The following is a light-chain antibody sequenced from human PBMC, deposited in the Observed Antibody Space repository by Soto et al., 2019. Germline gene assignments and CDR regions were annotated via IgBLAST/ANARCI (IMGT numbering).Light chain of an antibody. CDR3: QQRSNWLT. V-gene: IGKV3-11*01. Sequence: EIVLTQSPATLSLSPGERATLSCRASQSVSSYLAWYQQKPGQAPRLLIYDASSRATGIPARFSGSGSGTDFTLTISSLEPEDFAVYYCQQRSNWLTFGGGTKVEFK. CDR2: DAS. J-gene: IGKJ4*01. CDR1: QSVSSY.